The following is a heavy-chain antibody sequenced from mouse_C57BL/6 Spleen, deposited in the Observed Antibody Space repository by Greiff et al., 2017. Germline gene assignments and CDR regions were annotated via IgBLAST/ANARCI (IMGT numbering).Heavy chain of an antibody. D-gene: IGHD5-1*01. CDR1: GYTFTSYW. CDR3: ARESNWYFDD. V-gene: IGHV1-52*01. J-gene: IGHJ1*03. Sequence: QVQLQQPGAELVRPGSSVKLSCKASGYTFTSYWMHWVKQRPIQGLEWIGNIDPSDSDTHYNQKFKDKATLTVDKSSSPAYMQLSSLTSEDSAVYFCARESNWYFDDWGTGTTVTVSS. CDR2: IDPSDSDT.